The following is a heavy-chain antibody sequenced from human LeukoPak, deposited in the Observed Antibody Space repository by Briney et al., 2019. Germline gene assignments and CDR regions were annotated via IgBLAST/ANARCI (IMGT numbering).Heavy chain of an antibody. CDR2: IWYDGSNK. D-gene: IGHD3-22*01. Sequence: GGSLRLSCGVSGFTVSSNYMSWVRQAPGKGLEWVAVIWYDGSNKYYADSVKGRFTISRDNSKNTLYLEMNSLRAEDTAVYYCARDYYYDSSGYWDYYFDYWGQGTLVSVSS. CDR1: GFTVSSNY. CDR3: ARDYYYDSSGYWDYYFDY. V-gene: IGHV3-33*08. J-gene: IGHJ4*02.